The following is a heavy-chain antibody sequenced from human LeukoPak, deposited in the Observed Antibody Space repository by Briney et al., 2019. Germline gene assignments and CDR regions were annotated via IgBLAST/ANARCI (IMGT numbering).Heavy chain of an antibody. CDR2: IWYDGREK. D-gene: IGHD5-18*01. Sequence: GRSLRLSCTTSGFTFSAYAMHWVRQAPGEGLEWVAVIWYDGREKYYTGAVKGRFTISRDNSKHTLYLQMDSLRAEDTAVYYCARDRTRGYTYGYLDNWGQGTQVTVSS. CDR1: GFTFSAYA. CDR3: ARDRTRGYTYGYLDN. V-gene: IGHV3-33*01. J-gene: IGHJ4*02.